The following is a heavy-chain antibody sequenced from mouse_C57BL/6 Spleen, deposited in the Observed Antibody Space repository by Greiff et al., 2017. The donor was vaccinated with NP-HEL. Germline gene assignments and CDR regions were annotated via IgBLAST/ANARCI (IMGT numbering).Heavy chain of an antibody. CDR1: GFTFTDYY. J-gene: IGHJ1*03. D-gene: IGHD1-1*02. CDR2: IRNKANGYTT. CDR3: ARYTVDRWYFDV. Sequence: EVKLMESGGGLVQPGGSLSLSCAASGFTFTDYYMSWVRQPPGKALEWLGFIRNKANGYTTEYSASVKGRFTISRDNSQSILYLQMNALRAEDSATYYCARYTVDRWYFDVWGTGTTVTVSS. V-gene: IGHV7-3*01.